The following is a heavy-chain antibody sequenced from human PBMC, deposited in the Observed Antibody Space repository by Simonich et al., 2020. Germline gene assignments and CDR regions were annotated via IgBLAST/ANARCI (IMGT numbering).Heavy chain of an antibody. J-gene: IGHJ4*02. D-gene: IGHD4-17*01. CDR1: GYTFTSYD. V-gene: IGHV1-8*01. CDR3: ARIYGDYDY. CDR2: MNPNSGNT. Sequence: QVQLVQSGAEVKKPGASVKVSCKASGYTFTSYDSNWVRQATGQGLGWMGWMNPNSGNTGFAKKFQGRVTMTRNTSKSTAYMELSSLRSEDTAVYYCARIYGDYDYWGQGTLVTVSS.